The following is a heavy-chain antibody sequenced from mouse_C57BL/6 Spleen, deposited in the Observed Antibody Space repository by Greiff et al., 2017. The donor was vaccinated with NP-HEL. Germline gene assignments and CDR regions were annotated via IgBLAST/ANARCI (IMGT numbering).Heavy chain of an antibody. D-gene: IGHD2-1*01. CDR1: GFTFSDYY. V-gene: IGHV5-16*01. CDR3: AREEADGNWFAY. CDR2: ISYDGSST. Sequence: EVQVVESEGGLAQPGSSMTLSCSASGFTFSDYYLAWVRQVPEKGLEWVANISYDGSSTYYLDSLKSRFIISRDNAKNNQYLQVSSVKSEDTATYYYAREEADGNWFAYGGQGTLVTVSA. J-gene: IGHJ3*01.